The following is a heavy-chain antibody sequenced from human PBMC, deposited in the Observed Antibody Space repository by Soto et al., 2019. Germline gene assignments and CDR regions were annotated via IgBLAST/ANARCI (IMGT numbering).Heavy chain of an antibody. CDR1: GFTFSSYA. J-gene: IGHJ3*02. CDR3: AAGFCSGGSCYGGAFDI. V-gene: IGHV3-23*01. D-gene: IGHD2-15*01. CDR2: ISGSGGST. Sequence: PGGSPRLSCAASGFTFSSYAMSWVRQAPGKGLEWVSAISGSGGSTYYADSVKGRFTISRDNSKNTLYLKMNSLRAEDTAVYYCAAGFCSGGSCYGGAFDIWRKGTMVTVSS.